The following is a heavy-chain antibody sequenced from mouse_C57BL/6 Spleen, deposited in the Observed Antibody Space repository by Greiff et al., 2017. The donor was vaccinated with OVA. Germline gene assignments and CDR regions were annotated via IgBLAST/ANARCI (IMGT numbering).Heavy chain of an antibody. J-gene: IGHJ3*01. D-gene: IGHD2-5*01. Sequence: QVQLQQPGAELVKPGASVKMSCKASGYTFTSYWITWVKQRPGQGLEWIGDIYPGSGSTNYNEKFKSKATLTVDTSSSTAYMQLSSLTSEDSAVYYCARSHYSNSSWFAYWGKGTLVTVSA. V-gene: IGHV1-55*01. CDR2: IYPGSGST. CDR1: GYTFTSYW. CDR3: ARSHYSNSSWFAY.